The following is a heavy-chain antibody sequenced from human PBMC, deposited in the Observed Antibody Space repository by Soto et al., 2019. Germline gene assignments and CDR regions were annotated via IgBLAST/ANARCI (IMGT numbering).Heavy chain of an antibody. V-gene: IGHV1-58*01. Sequence: GASVKVSFKASGFAFTSSAVKWVRQARGQRLEWIGWIVVGSGNTNYAQKSQERVTITRDMSTSTAYIELSSLRSADTAVYYCEAVPSSGYYYADFDYWGQGTLVTVSS. D-gene: IGHD3-22*01. CDR3: EAVPSSGYYYADFDY. J-gene: IGHJ4*02. CDR1: GFAFTSSA. CDR2: IVVGSGNT.